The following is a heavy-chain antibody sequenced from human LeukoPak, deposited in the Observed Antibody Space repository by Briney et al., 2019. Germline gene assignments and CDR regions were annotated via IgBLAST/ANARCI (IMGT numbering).Heavy chain of an antibody. CDR2: IYYTGSA. V-gene: IGHV4-59*11. D-gene: IGHD1-26*01. J-gene: IGHJ4*02. CDR3: ASLDYSGHPYFDY. Sequence: RTSETLSLTCNVSGGSIGGHYWTWIRQPPGKGLEWIGYIYYTGSANYHPSLTSRVTMSVDTSKNQFSLRLNSVTAADTAVYYCASLDYSGHPYFDYWGQGTLVTVSS. CDR1: GGSIGGHY.